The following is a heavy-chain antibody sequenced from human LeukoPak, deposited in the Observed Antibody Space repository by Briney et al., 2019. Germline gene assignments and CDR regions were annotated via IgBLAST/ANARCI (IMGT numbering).Heavy chain of an antibody. J-gene: IGHJ5*02. V-gene: IGHV4-59*01. CDR1: GGSTSTYS. D-gene: IGHD6-19*01. Sequence: SETPSLTCTVSGGSTSTYSWTWIRQPPGKGLEWIGNIYYSGSTNYNPSLKSRVTISIDTSKNQFSLKVSSVTAADTAVYYCARAHSSGWPHMFDPWGQGTLVTVPS. CDR2: IYYSGST. CDR3: ARAHSSGWPHMFDP.